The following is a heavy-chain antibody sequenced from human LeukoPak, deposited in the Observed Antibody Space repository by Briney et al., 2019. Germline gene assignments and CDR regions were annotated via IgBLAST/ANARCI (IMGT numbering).Heavy chain of an antibody. V-gene: IGHV1-18*01. CDR1: GYTFTSYG. Sequence: ASVKVSCKASGYTFTSYGISWVRQAPGQGLEWMGWISAYNGNTNYAQKLQGRVTMTTDTSTSTAYMELSRLRSDDTAVYYCARVPTYYYAFDIWGQGTMVTVSS. D-gene: IGHD3-10*01. CDR2: ISAYNGNT. CDR3: ARVPTYYYAFDI. J-gene: IGHJ3*02.